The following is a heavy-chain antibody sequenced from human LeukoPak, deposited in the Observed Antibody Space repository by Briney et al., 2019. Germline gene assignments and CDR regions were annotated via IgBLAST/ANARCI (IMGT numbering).Heavy chain of an antibody. CDR2: ISSSSSYI. CDR1: GFTFSSYS. CDR3: AKGGWADY. D-gene: IGHD6-19*01. V-gene: IGHV3-21*01. J-gene: IGHJ4*02. Sequence: PGGSLRLSCAASGFTFSSYSMNWVRPAPGKGLEWVSSISSSSSYIYYADSVKGRFTLSRDNAKNTLYLQMNSLRAEDTAVYYCAKGGWADYWGQGTLVTVSS.